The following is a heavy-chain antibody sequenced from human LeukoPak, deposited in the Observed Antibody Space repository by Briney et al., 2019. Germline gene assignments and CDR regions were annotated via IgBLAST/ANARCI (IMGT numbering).Heavy chain of an antibody. CDR1: GGSISSGDYY. D-gene: IGHD3-9*01. CDR2: IYYSGST. V-gene: IGHV4-30-4*01. J-gene: IGHJ4*02. Sequence: SETLSLTCTVSGGSISSGDYYWSWIRQPPGKGLEWIGYIYYSGSTYYNPSLKSRVTISVDTSKNQFSLKLSSVTAADTAVYYCARAIIDLYFDYWGQGTLVTVSS. CDR3: ARAIIDLYFDY.